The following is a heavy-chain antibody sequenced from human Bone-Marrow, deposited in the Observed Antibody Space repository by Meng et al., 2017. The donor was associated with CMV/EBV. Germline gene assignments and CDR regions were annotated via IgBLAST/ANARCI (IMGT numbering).Heavy chain of an antibody. CDR3: ARDSAISSSYLRGFDY. CDR2: IYYSGST. V-gene: IGHV4-31*11. Sequence: SETLSLTCAVSGGSISSGGYYWSWIRQHPGKGLEWIGYIYYSGSTYYNPSLKSRVTISVDTSKNQFSLKLSSVTAADTAVYYCARDSAISSSYLRGFDYWGQGTLVTVSS. CDR1: GGSISSGGYY. J-gene: IGHJ4*02. D-gene: IGHD6-6*01.